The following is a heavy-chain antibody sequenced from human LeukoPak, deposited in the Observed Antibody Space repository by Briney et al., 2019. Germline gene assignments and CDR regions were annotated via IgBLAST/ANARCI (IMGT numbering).Heavy chain of an antibody. D-gene: IGHD3-3*01. CDR2: IYYSGST. CDR3: ARVTWGGFWARNYYYYGMDV. J-gene: IGHJ6*02. Sequence: SETLSLTCTVSGGSLSSYYWSWIRQPPGKGLEWIGYIYYSGSTNYNPSLKSRVTISVDTSKNQFSLKLSSVTAADTAVYYCARVTWGGFWARNYYYYGMDVWGQGTTVTVSS. CDR1: GGSLSSYY. V-gene: IGHV4-59*12.